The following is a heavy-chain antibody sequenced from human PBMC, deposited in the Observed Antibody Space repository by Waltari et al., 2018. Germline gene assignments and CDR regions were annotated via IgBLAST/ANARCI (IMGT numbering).Heavy chain of an antibody. D-gene: IGHD3-3*01. CDR1: GFTFSSYW. Sequence: EVQLVESGGGLVQPGGSLRLSCAASGFTFSSYWMHWVRQAPGKGLVWVSRINRDGSSTSYADSVKGRFTISRDNAKNTLYLQMNSLRAEDTAVYYCARVAMYDFWSGYYTHWGQGTLVTVSS. V-gene: IGHV3-74*01. CDR3: ARVAMYDFWSGYYTH. J-gene: IGHJ4*02. CDR2: INRDGSST.